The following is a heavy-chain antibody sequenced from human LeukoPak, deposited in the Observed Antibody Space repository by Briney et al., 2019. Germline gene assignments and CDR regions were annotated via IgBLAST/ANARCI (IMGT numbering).Heavy chain of an antibody. CDR2: IIPFLGIA. Sequence: SVKVSCKASGGTFSSYAISWVRQAPGQGLEWMGRIIPFLGIANYAQKFQGRVTITADTSTSTAYMELSSLRSEDTAVYYCAIPPFSSSWSDYYYYYGMDVWGQVTTVTVAS. CDR1: GGTFSSYA. CDR3: AIPPFSSSWSDYYYYYGMDV. V-gene: IGHV1-69*04. J-gene: IGHJ6*02. D-gene: IGHD6-13*01.